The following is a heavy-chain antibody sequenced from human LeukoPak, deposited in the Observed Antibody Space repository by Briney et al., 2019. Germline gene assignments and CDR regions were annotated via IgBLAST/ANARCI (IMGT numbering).Heavy chain of an antibody. CDR1: GFTFSSYG. V-gene: IGHV3-23*01. CDR3: VRGHYYDSSGPH. Sequence: GGTLRLSCAASGFTFSSYGMSWVRQAPGKGLEWVSAISGSGGSTYYADSVKGRFTISRDNSKNTLYLQMNSLRAEDTAVYYCVRGHYYDSSGPHWGQGTLVTVSS. CDR2: ISGSGGST. J-gene: IGHJ4*02. D-gene: IGHD3-22*01.